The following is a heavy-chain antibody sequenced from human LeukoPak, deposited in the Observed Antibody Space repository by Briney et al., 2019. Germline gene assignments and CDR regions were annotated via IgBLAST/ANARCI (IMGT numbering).Heavy chain of an antibody. CDR2: ISSSSSTI. D-gene: IGHD4-17*01. CDR3: AKDRGIDYGDYGGMDV. Sequence: GGSLRLSCAASGFTFSSYSMNWVRQAPGKGLEWVSYISSSSSTIYYADSVKGRFTISRDNAKNSLYLQMNSLRAEDTALYYCAKDRGIDYGDYGGMDVWGHGTTVTVSS. J-gene: IGHJ6*02. CDR1: GFTFSSYS. V-gene: IGHV3-48*04.